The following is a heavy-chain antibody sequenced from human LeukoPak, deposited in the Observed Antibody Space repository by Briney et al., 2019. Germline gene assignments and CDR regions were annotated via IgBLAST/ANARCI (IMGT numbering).Heavy chain of an antibody. Sequence: PSQTLSLTCTVSGGSISSGDYYWSWIRQPPGKGLEWIGYIYYSGSTYCNPSLKSRVTISVDTSKNQFSLKLSSVTAADTAVYYCARTYDSKGGLGDYFDYWGQGTLVTVSS. CDR2: IYYSGST. D-gene: IGHD3-22*01. V-gene: IGHV4-30-4*01. J-gene: IGHJ4*02. CDR3: ARTYDSKGGLGDYFDY. CDR1: GGSISSGDYY.